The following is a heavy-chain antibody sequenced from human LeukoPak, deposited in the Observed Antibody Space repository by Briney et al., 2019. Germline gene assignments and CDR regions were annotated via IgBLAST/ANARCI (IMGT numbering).Heavy chain of an antibody. CDR1: GGSISSSNW. D-gene: IGHD5-18*01. V-gene: IGHV4-4*02. CDR3: ARDLESSYGHFDY. Sequence: NPSETLSLTCAVSGGSISSSNWWSWVRQPPGKGLEWIGEIYHSGSTNYNPSLKSRVTISVDKSKNQFSLKLSSVTAADTAVYYCARDLESSYGHFDYWGQGTLVTVSS. CDR2: IYHSGST. J-gene: IGHJ4*02.